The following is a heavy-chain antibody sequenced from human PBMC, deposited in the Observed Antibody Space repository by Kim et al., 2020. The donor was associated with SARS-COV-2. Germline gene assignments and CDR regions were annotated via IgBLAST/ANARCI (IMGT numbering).Heavy chain of an antibody. CDR2: ISSSSSYT. Sequence: GGSLRLSCAASGFTFSDYYMSWIRQAPGKGLEWVSYISSSSSYTNYADSVKGRFTISRDNAKNSLYLQMNSLRAEDTAVNYCARERKYYDSSGYYFRDFDYWGQGTLVTVSS. J-gene: IGHJ4*02. V-gene: IGHV3-11*06. CDR1: GFTFSDYY. CDR3: ARERKYYDSSGYYFRDFDY. D-gene: IGHD3-22*01.